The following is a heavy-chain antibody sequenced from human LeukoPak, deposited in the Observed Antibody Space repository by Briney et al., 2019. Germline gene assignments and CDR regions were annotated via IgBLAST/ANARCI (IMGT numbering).Heavy chain of an antibody. CDR3: AKGGHDFSPFYW. J-gene: IGHJ4*02. CDR1: GFTFSTYA. D-gene: IGHD4-11*01. Sequence: GGSLRLSCADSGFTFSTYAMGWVRQAPGKGLEWVSSIKAGGGDPFYADSVKGRVTISRDNSKNTLFLQLNSLRAEDTAVYYCAKGGHDFSPFYWWGQGTLVTVSS. CDR2: IKAGGGDP. V-gene: IGHV3-23*01.